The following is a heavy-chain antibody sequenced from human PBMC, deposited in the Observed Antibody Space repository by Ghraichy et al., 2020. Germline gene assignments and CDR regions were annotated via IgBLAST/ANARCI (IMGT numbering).Heavy chain of an antibody. D-gene: IGHD4-17*01. CDR2: INHSGST. V-gene: IGHV4-34*01. CDR1: GGSFSGYY. Sequence: SQTLSLTCAVYGGSFSGYYWSWIRQPPGKGLEWIGEINHSGSTNYNPSLKSRVTISVDTSKNQFSLKLSSVTAADTAVYYCASHYGLVRGNYFDYWGQGTLVTVSS. J-gene: IGHJ4*02. CDR3: ASHYGLVRGNYFDY.